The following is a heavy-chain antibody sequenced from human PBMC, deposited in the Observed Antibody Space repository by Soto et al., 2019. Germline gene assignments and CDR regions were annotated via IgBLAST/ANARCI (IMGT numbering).Heavy chain of an antibody. CDR1: GGSISSGGYY. V-gene: IGHV4-31*03. D-gene: IGHD2-2*02. CDR3: ARGGYCSSTSCYRASSPRPWWAFDT. CDR2: IYYSGST. Sequence: PSETLSLTCTVSGGSISSGGYYWSWIRQHPGKGLEWIGYIYYSGSTYYNPSLKSRVTISVDTSKNQFSLKLSPVTAADTAVYYCARGGYCSSTSCYRASSPRPWWAFDTWGQGTLVTVSS. J-gene: IGHJ5*02.